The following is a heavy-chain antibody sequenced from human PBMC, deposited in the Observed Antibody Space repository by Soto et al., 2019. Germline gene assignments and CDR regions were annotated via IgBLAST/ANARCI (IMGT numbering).Heavy chain of an antibody. CDR3: ARIPGMAVTGTS. Sequence: ASVKVSCKASGYTFTSYYIHWVLQAPGQGLEWMGIINPSGGSTSYAQKFQDRVTVTRDTSTSTVYMELSSLRSEDTAVYYCARIPGMAVTGTSWGQGTLVTVSS. J-gene: IGHJ5*02. D-gene: IGHD6-19*01. CDR1: GYTFTSYY. V-gene: IGHV1-46*01. CDR2: INPSGGST.